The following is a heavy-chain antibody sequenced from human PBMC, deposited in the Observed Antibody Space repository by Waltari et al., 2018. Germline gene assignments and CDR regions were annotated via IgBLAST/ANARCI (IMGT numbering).Heavy chain of an antibody. D-gene: IGHD3-22*01. J-gene: IGHJ4*02. CDR1: GGSISSHY. Sequence: QVQLQESGPGLVKPSETLSLTCTVSGGSISSHYWSWIRQPPGKGLEWSGYIYYSGSNNNNPSLKSRVTKSIDTSKNQFSLKLSSVTAADPAVYYCARVGLGAASDYWGQGTLVTVSS. CDR3: ARVGLGAASDY. CDR2: IYYSGSN. V-gene: IGHV4-59*11.